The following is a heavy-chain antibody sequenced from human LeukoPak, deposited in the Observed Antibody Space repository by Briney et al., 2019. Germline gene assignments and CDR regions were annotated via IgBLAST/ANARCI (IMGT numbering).Heavy chain of an antibody. V-gene: IGHV4-34*01. CDR3: ARHVGFITMVRGVINNNWFDP. CDR2: INHSGST. Sequence: ASETLSLTCAVYGGSFSGYYWSWIRQPPGKGLEWIGEINHSGSTNYNPSLKSRVTISVDTSKNQFSLKLSSVTAADTAVYYCARHVGFITMVRGVINNNWFDPWGQGTLVTVSS. CDR1: GGSFSGYY. J-gene: IGHJ5*02. D-gene: IGHD3-10*01.